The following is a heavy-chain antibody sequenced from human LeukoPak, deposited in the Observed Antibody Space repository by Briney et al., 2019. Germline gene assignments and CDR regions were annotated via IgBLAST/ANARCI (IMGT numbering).Heavy chain of an antibody. CDR3: ARVQRGYSYGFLFDY. J-gene: IGHJ4*02. CDR2: ISSSSSYI. CDR1: GFTFSSYS. Sequence: GGPLRLSCAASGFTFSSYSMNWVRQAPGKGLEWVSSISSSSSYIYYADSVKGRFTISRDNAKNSLYLQMNSLRAEDTAVYYCARVQRGYSYGFLFDYWGQGTLVTVSS. D-gene: IGHD5-18*01. V-gene: IGHV3-21*01.